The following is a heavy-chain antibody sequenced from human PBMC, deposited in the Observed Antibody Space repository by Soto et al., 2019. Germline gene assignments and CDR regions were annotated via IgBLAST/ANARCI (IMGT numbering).Heavy chain of an antibody. V-gene: IGHV4-59*01. CDR3: AKVVVGPGGDAFDI. CDR1: SGSISSYY. CDR2: IYNSGST. Sequence: SETLSLTCTVSSGSISSYYWSWIRQPPGKGLEWIGYIYNSGSTNYNPSLKSRVTISVDTSKNQFSLKLSSVTAADTAVYYCAKVVVGPGGDAFDIWGRGTMVTVSS. D-gene: IGHD2-21*01. J-gene: IGHJ3*02.